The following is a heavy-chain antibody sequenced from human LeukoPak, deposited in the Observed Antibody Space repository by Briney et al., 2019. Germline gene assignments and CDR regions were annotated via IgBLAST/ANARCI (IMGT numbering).Heavy chain of an antibody. CDR3: ARDLTMVRGVILPSDY. D-gene: IGHD3-10*01. CDR1: GGSFSGYY. Sequence: SETLSLTCAVYGGSFSGYYWSWIRQPPGKGLEWIGEINHSGSTNYNPSLKSRVTISVDTSKNQFSLKLSSVTAADTAVYYCARDLTMVRGVILPSDYWGQGTLVTVSS. CDR2: INHSGST. V-gene: IGHV4-34*01. J-gene: IGHJ4*02.